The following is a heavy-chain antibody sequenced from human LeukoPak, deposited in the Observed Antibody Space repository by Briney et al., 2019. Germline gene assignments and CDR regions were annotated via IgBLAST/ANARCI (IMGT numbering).Heavy chain of an antibody. CDR3: ARGRKYCSGGSCYNYYYYYMDV. V-gene: IGHV4-38-2*02. CDR1: GYSISSGYF. D-gene: IGHD2-15*01. Sequence: SETLSLTCTVSGYSISSGYFWGWVRQPPGKGLERIGNIYHSGSTYYNPSLKSRVTISVDTSKNQFSLKLSSVTAADAAVYYYARGRKYCSGGSCYNYYYYYMDVWGKGTTVTVSS. CDR2: IYHSGST. J-gene: IGHJ6*03.